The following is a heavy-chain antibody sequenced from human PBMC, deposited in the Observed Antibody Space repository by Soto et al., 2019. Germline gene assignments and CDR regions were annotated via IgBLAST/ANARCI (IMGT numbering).Heavy chain of an antibody. CDR3: ARDPVAGTYFDY. CDR1: GYTFTSYG. CDR2: INAYNGNT. Sequence: QVQLVQSGAEVKKPGASVKVSCKASGYTFTSYGITWVRQAPGQGLEWIGWINAYNGNTNYALKLQGRVTMTTDTSTSTAYMALRSLRSDDTAVYFCARDPVAGTYFDYWGQGALVTVSS. D-gene: IGHD6-19*01. V-gene: IGHV1-18*01. J-gene: IGHJ4*02.